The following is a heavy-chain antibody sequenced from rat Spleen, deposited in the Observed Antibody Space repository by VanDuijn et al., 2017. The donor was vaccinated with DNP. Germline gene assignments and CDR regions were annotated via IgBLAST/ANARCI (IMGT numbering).Heavy chain of an antibody. V-gene: IGHV4-2*01. D-gene: IGHD4-3*01. CDR1: GFNFNDYW. CDR2: INKDSSTI. Sequence: EVKLVESGGGLVQPGRSLKLSCAASGFNFNDYWMGWVRQAPGKGLEWIGEINKDSSTINQTPSLKDKFTISRDNAQNTLYLQMSKLGSEDTAIYYCAREKFGVNDWGQGVMVTVSS. J-gene: IGHJ2*01. CDR3: AREKFGVND.